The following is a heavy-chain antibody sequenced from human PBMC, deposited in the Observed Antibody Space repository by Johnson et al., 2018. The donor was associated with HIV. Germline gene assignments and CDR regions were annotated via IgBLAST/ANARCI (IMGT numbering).Heavy chain of an antibody. CDR1: GFTFSDYY. CDR3: AREIIVGPTTSDSDAFDI. V-gene: IGHV3-11*04. J-gene: IGHJ3*02. Sequence: QVQLVESGGGLVKPGGSLRLSCAASGFTFSDYYMSWIRQAPGKGLEWVSYIGRSGSIIYYADFLKGRFTISRDNAKKAMYLQMNSLRAEDTAVYYCAREIIVGPTTSDSDAFDIWGQGTIVSVSS. D-gene: IGHD1-26*01. CDR2: IGRSGSII.